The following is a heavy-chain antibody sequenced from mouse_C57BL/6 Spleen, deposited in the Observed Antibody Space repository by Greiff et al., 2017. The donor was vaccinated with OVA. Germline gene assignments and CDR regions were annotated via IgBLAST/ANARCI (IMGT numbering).Heavy chain of an antibody. CDR2: INPYNGGT. CDR3: ATRGITTYAMDY. V-gene: IGHV1-19*01. Sequence: EVQLQQSGPVLVKPGASVKMSCKASGYTFTDYYMNWVKQSPGKSLEWIGVINPYNGGTSYNQKFKGKATMTVDKSSSTAYMELNSLTSEDSAVYYCATRGITTYAMDYWGQGTSVTVSS. J-gene: IGHJ4*01. D-gene: IGHD1-1*01. CDR1: GYTFTDYY.